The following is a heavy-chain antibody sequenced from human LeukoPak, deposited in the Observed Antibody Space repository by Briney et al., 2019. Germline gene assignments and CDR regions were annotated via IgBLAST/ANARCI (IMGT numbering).Heavy chain of an antibody. CDR3: ARQTMVRGLRTQYYFDY. V-gene: IGHV4-38-2*02. CDR2: ISHNAKT. J-gene: IGHJ4*02. D-gene: IGHD3-10*01. Sequence: PSETLSLTCSVSGHSISSGFYWGWIRQPPGKGLEWIGSISHNAKTYYTPSLKSRVTISLDTSKNQFSLRLLSVTAADTAVYYCARQTMVRGLRTQYYFDYWGQGTQLTVSS. CDR1: GHSISSGFY.